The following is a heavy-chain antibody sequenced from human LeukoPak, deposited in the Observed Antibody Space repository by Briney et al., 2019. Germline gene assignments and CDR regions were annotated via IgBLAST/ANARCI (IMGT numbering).Heavy chain of an antibody. D-gene: IGHD3-9*01. J-gene: IGHJ3*01. Sequence: GGSLKLSCAASGITVSSNYMSWVRQAPGKGLEWVSIIYSVGSTYYADSVKGRFTISRDNAKNSLYLQMNSLRAEDTAVYYCARDPDILTGVAFDVWGQGTMVTVSS. CDR3: ARDPDILTGVAFDV. V-gene: IGHV3-53*01. CDR2: IYSVGST. CDR1: GITVSSNY.